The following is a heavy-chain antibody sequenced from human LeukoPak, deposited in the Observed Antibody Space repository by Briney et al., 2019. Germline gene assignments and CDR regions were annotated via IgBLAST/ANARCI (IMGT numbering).Heavy chain of an antibody. V-gene: IGHV4-39*01. CDR2: IYYSGST. Sequence: SETLSLTCTVSGGSISNSSYYWGWIRQPPRKGLEWIGSIYYSGSTYYNPSLKSRVTINVDTSKNQFSLKLSSVTAADTAVYYCARQETVVTLDYWGQGTLVTVSS. CDR3: ARQETVVTLDY. D-gene: IGHD4-23*01. CDR1: GGSISNSSYY. J-gene: IGHJ4*02.